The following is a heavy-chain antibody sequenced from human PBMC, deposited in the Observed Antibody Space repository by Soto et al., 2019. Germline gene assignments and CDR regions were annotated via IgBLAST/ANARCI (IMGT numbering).Heavy chain of an antibody. J-gene: IGHJ5*02. CDR3: AKGPYSSDPP. CDR2: IKEDGSEK. D-gene: IGHD3-22*01. Sequence: EVQLVESGGGLVQPGGSLRLSCAASGFTFTKYWMGWVRQAPGKGLEWVASIKEDGSEKYHVGSVEGRFTISRDNAKNSLFLQMNSLRSEDSAVYYCAKGPYSSDPPWGQGTLVTVSS. CDR1: GFTFTKYW. V-gene: IGHV3-7*01.